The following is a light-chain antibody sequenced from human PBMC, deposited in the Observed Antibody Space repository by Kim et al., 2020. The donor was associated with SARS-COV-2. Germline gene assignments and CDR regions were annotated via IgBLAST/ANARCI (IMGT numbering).Light chain of an antibody. CDR3: QQYNSPWT. V-gene: IGKV1-5*03. CDR2: KAS. Sequence: SASVGDRVTITCRASQSISSWLAWYQQKPGKAPKLLIYKASSLESGVPSRFRGSGSGTEFTLTISSLQPDDFATYYCQQYNSPWTFGQGTKVDIK. J-gene: IGKJ1*01. CDR1: QSISSW.